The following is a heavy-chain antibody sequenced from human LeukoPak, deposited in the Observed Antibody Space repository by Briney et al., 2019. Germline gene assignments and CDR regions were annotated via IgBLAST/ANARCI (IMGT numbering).Heavy chain of an antibody. J-gene: IGHJ4*02. Sequence: SGTLSLTCGVSGDSISSGNYWSWVRQPPGKGLEWIGDIYQSGITNYNPSLKSRVTMSVDKSKNEFSLKLDSATAADTAVYYCARDPRPRGGWFYFDYWGQGILVTVSS. CDR3: ARDPRPRGGWFYFDY. CDR1: GDSISSGNY. V-gene: IGHV4-4*02. D-gene: IGHD6-19*01. CDR2: IYQSGIT.